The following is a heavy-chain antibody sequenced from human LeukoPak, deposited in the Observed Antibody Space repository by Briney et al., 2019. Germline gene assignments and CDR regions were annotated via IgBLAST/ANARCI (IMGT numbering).Heavy chain of an antibody. CDR2: ISSSGSYI. CDR1: GFTFSSYA. V-gene: IGHV3-21*01. J-gene: IGHJ4*02. CDR3: AREPTVTTWGY. Sequence: GGSLRLSCAASGFTFSSYAMNWVRQAPGKGLQWVSSISSSGSYIYYADSVRGRFTISRDNAKNSLYLQMNSLRAEDTAVYYCAREPTVTTWGYWGQGTLVTVSS. D-gene: IGHD4-17*01.